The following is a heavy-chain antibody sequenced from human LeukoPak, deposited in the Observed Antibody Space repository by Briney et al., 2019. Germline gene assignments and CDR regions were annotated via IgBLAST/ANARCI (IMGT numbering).Heavy chain of an antibody. CDR2: IYYSGST. CDR3: ARGYCSGGSCYPLGYYYYMDV. CDR1: GGSISSSSYY. J-gene: IGHJ6*03. Sequence: SETLSLTCTVSGGSISSSSYYWGWIRQPPGKGLEWIGSIYYSGSTYYNPSLKSRVTISVDTSKNQFSLKLSSVTAADTAVYYCARGYCSGGSCYPLGYYYYMDVWGKGTTVTVSS. D-gene: IGHD2-15*01. V-gene: IGHV4-39*07.